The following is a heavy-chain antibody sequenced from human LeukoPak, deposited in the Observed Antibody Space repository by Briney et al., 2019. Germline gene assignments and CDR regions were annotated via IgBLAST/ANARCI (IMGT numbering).Heavy chain of an antibody. D-gene: IGHD3-9*01. CDR2: INHSGST. J-gene: IGHJ5*01. CDR3: ARGEYFDWFHY. V-gene: IGHV4-34*01. CDR1: GGSFSGYY. Sequence: SETLSLTCAVYGGSFSGYYWSWIRQPPGKGLEWIGEINHSGSTNYNPSLKSRVTISVDTSKNQFSLKLSSVTAADTAVYYCARGEYFDWFHYWGQGTLVTVPS.